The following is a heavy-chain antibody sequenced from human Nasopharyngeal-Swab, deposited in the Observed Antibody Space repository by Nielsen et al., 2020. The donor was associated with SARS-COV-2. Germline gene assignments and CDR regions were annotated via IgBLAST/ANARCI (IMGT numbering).Heavy chain of an antibody. CDR3: VKDLDYDEVS. CDR2: IDAGGGNT. V-gene: IGHV3-23*01. J-gene: IGHJ5*02. D-gene: IGHD4-17*01. CDR1: GFTFSTYA. Sequence: GESLKISCAASGFTFSTYAMTWVRQAPGKGLEWVSTIDAGGGNTWYADSVKGRFTISRDNSKSTLYLQMNSLRGEDTAIYYCVKDLDYDEVSWGQGTLVTVSS.